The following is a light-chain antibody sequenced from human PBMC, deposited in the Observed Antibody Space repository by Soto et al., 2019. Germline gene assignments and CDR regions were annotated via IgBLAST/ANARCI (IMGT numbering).Light chain of an antibody. CDR2: NTS. CDR1: QSINSKS. V-gene: IGKV3-20*01. CDR3: QHYGGSFI. Sequence: EIVLTQSPGTLSLSPGEGATVSCRVSQSINSKSLVWYQRKFGQAPRLLLYNTSSRATGIPDRFSGSGSGTDFTPSISRLEPEDFAVYYCQHYGGSFIFGPGTKVDFK. J-gene: IGKJ3*01.